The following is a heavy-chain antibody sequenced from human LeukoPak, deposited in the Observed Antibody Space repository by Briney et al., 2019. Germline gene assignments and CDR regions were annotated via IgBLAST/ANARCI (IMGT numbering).Heavy chain of an antibody. V-gene: IGHV3-11*04. CDR3: ARAAHQQAAAGLLYYYYYYYMDV. J-gene: IGHJ6*03. D-gene: IGHD6-13*01. Sequence: GGSLRLSCAVSGFTFSDSHMTWIRQAPGKGLEWVSYISNSGSSISYADSVKGRFTISRDNAKNSLYLQMNSLRAEDTAVYYCARAAHQQAAAGLLYYYYYYYMDVWGKGTTVTVSS. CDR2: ISNSGSSI. CDR1: GFTFSDSH.